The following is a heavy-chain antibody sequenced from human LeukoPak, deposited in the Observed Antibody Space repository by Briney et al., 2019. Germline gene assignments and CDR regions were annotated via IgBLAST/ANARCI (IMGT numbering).Heavy chain of an antibody. CDR3: ARDPSYYDSSADLDY. V-gene: IGHV1-2*06. CDR1: GYTFTGYY. CDR2: INPNSGGT. J-gene: IGHJ4*02. D-gene: IGHD3-22*01. Sequence: GASVKVSCKASGYTFTGYYMHWVRQAPGQGLEWMGRINPNSGGTNYAQKFQGRVTMTRDTSISTAYIELSRLRSDDTAVYYCARDPSYYDSSADLDYWGQGTLVTVSS.